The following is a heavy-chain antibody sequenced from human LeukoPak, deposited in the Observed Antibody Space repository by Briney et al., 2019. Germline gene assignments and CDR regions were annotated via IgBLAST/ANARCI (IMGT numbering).Heavy chain of an antibody. J-gene: IGHJ4*02. CDR1: GGSFSGYY. CDR3: AREPRRGSFDY. D-gene: IGHD3-10*01. Sequence: PSQTLSLTCAVYGGSFSGYYWSWLRQPPGKGLEWIGEINHSGSTNYNPSLKSRVTISVDTSKNQFSLKLSSVTAADTAVYYCAREPRRGSFDYWGQGTLVTVSS. V-gene: IGHV4-34*01. CDR2: INHSGST.